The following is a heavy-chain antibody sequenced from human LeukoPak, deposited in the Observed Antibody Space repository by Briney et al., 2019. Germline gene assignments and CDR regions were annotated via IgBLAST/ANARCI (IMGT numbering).Heavy chain of an antibody. CDR1: GFTFSDYY. CDR3: ARERIADRHAFDI. J-gene: IGHJ3*02. CDR2: ISSSSNYT. D-gene: IGHD6-13*01. V-gene: IGHV3-11*06. Sequence: GGSLRLSCAASGFTFSDYYMSWIRQAPGKGLEWVSYISSSSNYTNYADSVKGRFTISRDNAKNSLYLQMNSLRAEDTAVYYCARERIADRHAFDIWGQGTMVTVSS.